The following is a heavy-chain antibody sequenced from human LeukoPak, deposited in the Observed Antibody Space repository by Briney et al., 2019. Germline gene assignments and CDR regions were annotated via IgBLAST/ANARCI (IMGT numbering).Heavy chain of an antibody. V-gene: IGHV3-21*01. J-gene: IGHJ6*03. Sequence: PGESLRLSCAASGFAFNTYSMSWVRQAPGKGLEWVSSISSSSSYIYYADSVKGRFTISRDNAKNSLYLQMNSLRAEDTAVYYCARANDNYYYYYMDVWGKGTTVTISS. D-gene: IGHD3-9*01. CDR3: ARANDNYYYYYMDV. CDR2: ISSSSSYI. CDR1: GFAFNTYS.